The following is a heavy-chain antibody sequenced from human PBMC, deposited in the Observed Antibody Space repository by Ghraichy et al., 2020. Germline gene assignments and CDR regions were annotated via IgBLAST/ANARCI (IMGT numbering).Heavy chain of an antibody. J-gene: IGHJ4*02. CDR1: GFTFSTYG. V-gene: IGHV3-30*18. D-gene: IGHD4-23*01. CDR2: ISHDGRKE. Sequence: GGSLRLSCEASGFTFSTYGMNWVRQAPGKGLEWVSVISHDGRKEYYADSVKGRFTISRDNSKNTLYLQMNSLRGEDTAVYYCAKGDEDYGGYHDYWGQGTLVTVSS. CDR3: AKGDEDYGGYHDY.